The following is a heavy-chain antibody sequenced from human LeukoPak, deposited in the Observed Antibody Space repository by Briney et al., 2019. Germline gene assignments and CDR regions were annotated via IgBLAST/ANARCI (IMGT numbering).Heavy chain of an antibody. V-gene: IGHV3-23*01. CDR3: AKGAHYDSSGYYYYYGMDV. J-gene: IGHJ6*02. D-gene: IGHD3-22*01. Sequence: GGSLRLSCAASGFTFSSYAMSWVRQAPGKGLEWVSAISGSGGSTYYADSVKGRFTISRDNSKNTLYLQMNSLRAEDTAVYYCAKGAHYDSSGYYYYYGMDVWGQGTTVTVSS. CDR2: ISGSGGST. CDR1: GFTFSSYA.